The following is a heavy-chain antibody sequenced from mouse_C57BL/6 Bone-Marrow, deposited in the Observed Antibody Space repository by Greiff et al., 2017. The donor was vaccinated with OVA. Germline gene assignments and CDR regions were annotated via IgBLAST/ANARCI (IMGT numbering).Heavy chain of an antibody. Sequence: EVQRVESGGGLVQSGRSLRLSCATSGFTFSDFYMEWVRQAPGKGLEWIAASRNKANDYTTEYSASVKGRFIVSRDTSQSILYLQMNALRAEDTAIYYCAREWPTWFAYWGQGTLVTVSA. V-gene: IGHV7-1*01. CDR3: AREWPTWFAY. J-gene: IGHJ3*01. CDR2: SRNKANDYTT. CDR1: GFTFSDFY.